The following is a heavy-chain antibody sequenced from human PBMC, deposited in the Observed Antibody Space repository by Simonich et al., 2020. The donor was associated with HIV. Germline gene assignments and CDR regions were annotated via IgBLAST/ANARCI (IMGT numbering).Heavy chain of an antibody. CDR2: INHSGRT. V-gene: IGHV4-34*01. CDR1: GGSFSGYY. D-gene: IGHD3-3*01. Sequence: QVQLQQWGAGLLKPSETLSLTCAVYGGSFSGYYGSSIRQPPGKGLEWMGEINHSGRTNYKSSLNRRANISVDKSKNQVSLKLNSVTAADTAIYYCARRDRELILYFDYWGQGNLVTVSS. CDR3: ARRDRELILYFDY. J-gene: IGHJ4*02.